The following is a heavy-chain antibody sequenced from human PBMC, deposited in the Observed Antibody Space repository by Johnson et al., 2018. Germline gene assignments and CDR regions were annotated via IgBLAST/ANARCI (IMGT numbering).Heavy chain of an antibody. D-gene: IGHD1-1*01. J-gene: IGHJ6*03. CDR1: GFTFSSYG. CDR3: AKGGEGNDDTPAYYYYMDV. Sequence: QVQLVQSGGGVVQPGRSLRLSCVASGFTFSSYGMHWVRQAPGKGLEWVAVISFDGSNKYYADSVKGRFTISRDDSKNTLYLQVNSLRAEDTAVYYCAKGGEGNDDTPAYYYYMDVWGKGTTVTVTS. CDR2: ISFDGSNK. V-gene: IGHV3-30*18.